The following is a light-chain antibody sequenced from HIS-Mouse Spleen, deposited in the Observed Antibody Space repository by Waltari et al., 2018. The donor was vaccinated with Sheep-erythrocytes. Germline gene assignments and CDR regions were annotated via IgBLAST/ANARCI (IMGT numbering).Light chain of an antibody. V-gene: IGLV2-11*01. CDR1: SSDVGGYNS. Sequence: QSALTQPRSLSGSPGQSVTISCTGPSSDVGGYNSVSWYQPHPGKAPNLMIYDVSKRPSGVPDRFTGSKSGNTASLTISGLQAEDEADYYCCSYAGSYNHVFATGTKVTVL. J-gene: IGLJ1*01. CDR3: CSYAGSYNHV. CDR2: DVS.